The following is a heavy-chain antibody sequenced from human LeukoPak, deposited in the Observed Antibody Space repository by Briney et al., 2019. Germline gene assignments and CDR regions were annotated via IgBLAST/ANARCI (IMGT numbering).Heavy chain of an antibody. CDR2: ITGSGGST. CDR3: AKGNWGERLDWYFDL. V-gene: IGHV3-23*01. CDR1: GFTFSKYD. J-gene: IGHJ2*01. Sequence: GGSLRLSCAASGFTFSKYDMRWVRQAPGNGLEWVSGITGSGGSTYYADSVKGRFTVSRDNSKTTLYLQMNSLRAEDTAVYYCAKGNWGERLDWYFDLWGRGTLVTVSS. D-gene: IGHD1-26*01.